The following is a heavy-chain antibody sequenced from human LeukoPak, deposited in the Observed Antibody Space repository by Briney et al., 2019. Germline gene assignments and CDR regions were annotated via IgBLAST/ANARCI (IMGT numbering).Heavy chain of an antibody. D-gene: IGHD6-19*01. CDR1: GSSISTYY. J-gene: IGHJ4*02. CDR2: VFYIGST. CDR3: ARGRISSGWFAHFDY. V-gene: IGHV4-59*01. Sequence: SETLSLTCTVSGSSISTYYWSWIRQPPGKGLEWLGYVFYIGSTIYNPSLKSRLTISVDTSRNQFSLKLSSVTAADTAVYYCARGRISSGWFAHFDYWGQGTLVTVSS.